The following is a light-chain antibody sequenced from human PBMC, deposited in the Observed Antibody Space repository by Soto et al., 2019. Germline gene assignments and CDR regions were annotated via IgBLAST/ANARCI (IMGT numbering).Light chain of an antibody. CDR1: SSDVGGYNY. V-gene: IGLV2-14*01. Sequence: QSVLTQPASVSGSPGQSITISCTGTSSDVGGYNYVSWYQQHPGKAPKLMIYEVSDRPLGLSNRFSGSKSGNTASLTISGLQAEDEADYYCCSYTSSNTYVFGTGTKVTV. CDR3: CSYTSSNTYV. CDR2: EVS. J-gene: IGLJ1*01.